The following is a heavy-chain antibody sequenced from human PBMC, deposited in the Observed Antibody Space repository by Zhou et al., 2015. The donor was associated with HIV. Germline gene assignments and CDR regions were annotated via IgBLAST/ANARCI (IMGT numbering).Heavy chain of an antibody. Sequence: VQLLESGGRLGAAGGSLRLSCAASGFTLSNYAMSWVRQAPGKGLEWVSTISVSGGDTYYTDSVKGRFTVSRDNSKNTLLLQMNSLTTEDSALYYCAKDLMAATTGDRAWFDPWGQGTLVTVSS. V-gene: IGHV3-23*01. CDR2: ISVSGGDT. J-gene: IGHJ5*02. CDR3: AKDLMAATTGDRAWFDP. D-gene: IGHD1-1*01. CDR1: GFTLSNYA.